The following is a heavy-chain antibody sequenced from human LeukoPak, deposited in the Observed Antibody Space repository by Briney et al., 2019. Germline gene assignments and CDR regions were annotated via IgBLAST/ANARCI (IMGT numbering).Heavy chain of an antibody. CDR3: ARDSRSEYSSSWAYYYMDV. Sequence: ASVKVSCKASGYTFTGYYMHCVRQAPGQGLEWMGWINPNSGGTNYAQKFQGRVTMTRDTSISTAYMELSRLRSDDTAVYYCARDSRSEYSSSWAYYYMDVWGKGTTVTVSS. CDR1: GYTFTGYY. CDR2: INPNSGGT. D-gene: IGHD6-6*01. V-gene: IGHV1-2*02. J-gene: IGHJ6*03.